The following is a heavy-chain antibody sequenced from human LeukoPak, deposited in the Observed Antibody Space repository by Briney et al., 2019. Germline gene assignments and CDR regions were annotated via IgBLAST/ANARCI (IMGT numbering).Heavy chain of an antibody. D-gene: IGHD5-18*01. CDR2: INPHSGGT. CDR3: ARDWPARGYSYDYYFDY. Sequence: GASVKVSFKASGYTFTGYYIHWVRQAPGQGLEWMGWINPHSGGTNYAQKFQGRVTMTRDTSISTVYVELSRLRSDDTAVYYCARDWPARGYSYDYYFDYWGQGTLVTVSS. CDR1: GYTFTGYY. V-gene: IGHV1-2*02. J-gene: IGHJ4*02.